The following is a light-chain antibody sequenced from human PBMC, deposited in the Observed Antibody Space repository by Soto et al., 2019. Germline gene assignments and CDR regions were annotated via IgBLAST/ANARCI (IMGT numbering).Light chain of an antibody. Sequence: ALRMTQSPSSFSASTGDRVTITCRASQGISSYLAWYQQKPGKAPNLLIYAASTLQSGVPSRFSGSGSGTDFTLTINCLQSEDFATYYCQQYYSYPWTFGQGTKVEIK. CDR3: QQYYSYPWT. J-gene: IGKJ1*01. V-gene: IGKV1-8*01. CDR2: AAS. CDR1: QGISSY.